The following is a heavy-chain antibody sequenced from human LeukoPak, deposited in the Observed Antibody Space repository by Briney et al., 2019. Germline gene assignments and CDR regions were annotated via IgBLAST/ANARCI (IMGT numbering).Heavy chain of an antibody. V-gene: IGHV3-21*01. D-gene: IGHD2-21*01. CDR2: ISSSSSYI. CDR1: GGSISSSS. J-gene: IGHJ6*03. CDR3: ARTRVKGYYMDV. Sequence: ETLSLTCTVSGGSISSSSYYWGWIRQPPGKGLEWVSSISSSSSYIYYADSVKGRFTISRDNAKNSLYLQMNSLRAEDTAVYYCARTRVKGYYMDVCGKGTTVTVSS.